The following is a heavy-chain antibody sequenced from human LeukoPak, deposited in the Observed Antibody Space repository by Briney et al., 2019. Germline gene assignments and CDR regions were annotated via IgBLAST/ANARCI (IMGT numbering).Heavy chain of an antibody. J-gene: IGHJ6*03. D-gene: IGHD3-16*02. Sequence: PSETLSLTCTVSGGSINNYYWSWIRQPPGKGLEWIGYIYYSGSTNYNPSLKSRVTISVDTSKNQFSLKLSSVTAADTAVYYCARDRSSYYYYYMDAWGNGTTVTVSS. CDR3: ARDRSSYYYYYMDA. CDR1: GGSINNYY. CDR2: IYYSGST. V-gene: IGHV4-59*01.